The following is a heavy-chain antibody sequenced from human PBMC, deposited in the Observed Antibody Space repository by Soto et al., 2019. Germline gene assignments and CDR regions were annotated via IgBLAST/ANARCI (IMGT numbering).Heavy chain of an antibody. D-gene: IGHD2-15*01. CDR3: AKDLPPYCSGGSCYNAFDY. CDR2: ISGSGGST. CDR1: GFTFSSYA. V-gene: IGHV3-23*01. Sequence: GGSLRLSCAASGFTFSSYAMSWVRQAPGKGLEWVSAISGSGGSTYYADSVKGRFTISRDNSKNTLYLQMNSLRAEDTAVYYCAKDLPPYCSGGSCYNAFDYWGQGTLVTVSS. J-gene: IGHJ4*02.